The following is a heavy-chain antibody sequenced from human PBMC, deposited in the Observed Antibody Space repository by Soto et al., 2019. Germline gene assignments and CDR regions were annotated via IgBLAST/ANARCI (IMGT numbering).Heavy chain of an antibody. CDR2: IYSGGST. CDR3: ATSYYFDHIQH. CDR1: GFTVSNNY. Sequence: EVQLVETGGGLMQPGGSLRLSCAASGFTVSNNYMSWVRKAPGQGLEWVSVIYSGGSTYYADSVKGRFTISRDNSKNTLYLQMNSLRAEDTAVYYCATSYYFDHIQHWGQGTLVTVST. V-gene: IGHV3-53*02. J-gene: IGHJ1*01. D-gene: IGHD3-22*01.